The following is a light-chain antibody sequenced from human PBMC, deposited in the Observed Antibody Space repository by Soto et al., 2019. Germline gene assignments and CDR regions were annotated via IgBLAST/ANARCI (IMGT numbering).Light chain of an antibody. J-gene: IGKJ4*01. CDR3: QQLNSYPLT. CDR2: AAS. CDR1: QGISSY. V-gene: IGKV1-9*01. Sequence: IQLTQSPSSLSASVGDRVTITCRASQGISSYLAWYQQKPGRAPNLLIYAASTLQSGVPSRFSGSRSGTDFTLTISSLQPEDFATYYCQQLNSYPLTVGEGTKVEI.